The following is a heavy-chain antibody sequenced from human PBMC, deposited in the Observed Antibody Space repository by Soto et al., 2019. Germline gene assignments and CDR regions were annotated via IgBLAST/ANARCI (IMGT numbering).Heavy chain of an antibody. J-gene: IGHJ3*02. CDR3: ARSIIGYCSGGSCYAYFDI. CDR2: SSAYNGNT. D-gene: IGHD2-15*01. Sequence: QVQLVQSGAEVQKPGASVKVSCKASGYTFTSYGISWVRQAPGQGLEWMGWSSAYNGNTNYAQKLQGRVTMTTDTSTSTAYMELRSLRSDDTAVYYCARSIIGYCSGGSCYAYFDIWGQGTMVTVSS. V-gene: IGHV1-18*01. CDR1: GYTFTSYG.